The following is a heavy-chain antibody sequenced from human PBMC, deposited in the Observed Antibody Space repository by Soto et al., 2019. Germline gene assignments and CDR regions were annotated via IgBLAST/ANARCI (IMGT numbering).Heavy chain of an antibody. CDR2: IIPIFGTA. V-gene: IGHV1-69*06. D-gene: IGHD3-22*01. CDR1: GGTFSSYA. Sequence: SVKVSCKASGGTFSSYAISWVRQAPGQGLEWMGGIIPIFGTANYAQKFQGRVTITADKSTSTADMELSSLRSEDTAVYYCARARSAYYYDSSGTRVGNYYYYYGMDVWGQGTTVTVSS. CDR3: ARARSAYYYDSSGTRVGNYYYYYGMDV. J-gene: IGHJ6*02.